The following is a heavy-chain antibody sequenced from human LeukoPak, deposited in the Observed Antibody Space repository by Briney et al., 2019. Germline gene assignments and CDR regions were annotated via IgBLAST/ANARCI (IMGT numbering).Heavy chain of an antibody. V-gene: IGHV3-30*18. CDR3: AKDLLALRRTSNFDY. Sequence: PGRSLRLSCAASXFIFSNYGMHWVRQAPGKGLEWVAVISYDGSNKYYADSVKGRFTISRDDSKNTLYLQMNSLRAEDTAVYYCAKDLLALRRTSNFDYWGQGTLVTVSS. CDR2: ISYDGSNK. D-gene: IGHD2/OR15-2a*01. J-gene: IGHJ4*02. CDR1: XFIFSNYG.